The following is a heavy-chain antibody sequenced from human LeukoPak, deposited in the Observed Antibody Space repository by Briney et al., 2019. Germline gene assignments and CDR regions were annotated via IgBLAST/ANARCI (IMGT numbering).Heavy chain of an antibody. V-gene: IGHV1-2*02. D-gene: IGHD5-18*01. CDR1: GYTLTCYY. J-gene: IGHJ6*02. CDR2: INPHSRCT. Sequence: GASVKVSCKASGYTLTCYYMHWVRQAPGQGLEWMGWINPHSRCTNYAKKFQGRVTMTRDTSISTAYMELSRLRSDDTAVYYCRVDTAMVNYYGMDVWGQGTTVSVSS. CDR3: RVDTAMVNYYGMDV.